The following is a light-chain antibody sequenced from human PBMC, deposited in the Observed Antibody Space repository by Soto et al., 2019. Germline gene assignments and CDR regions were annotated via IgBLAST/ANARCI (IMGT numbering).Light chain of an antibody. CDR1: QRFXSN. CDR3: QQYNNGPRT. CDR2: GAS. Sequence: IVMTQSPATLCVSPGDGATLSCRASQRFXSNLVWYQQKPGQAPRFLXDGASTRATGSPARLSGSGSGTEFTLTISSLQSEDFAVYYCQQYNNGPRTFGQGTKVDIK. V-gene: IGKV3-15*01. J-gene: IGKJ1*01.